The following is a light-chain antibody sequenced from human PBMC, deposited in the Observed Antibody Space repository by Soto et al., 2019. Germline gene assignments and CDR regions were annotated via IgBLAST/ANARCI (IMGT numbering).Light chain of an antibody. V-gene: IGLV2-14*01. CDR3: RSFRSRTIRV. J-gene: IGLJ6*01. CDR2: DVN. CDR1: RSDVGDYNF. Sequence: QSVLTQPASVSGSPGQSITISCTGARSDVGDYNFISWYQHYPGKAPKLLIYDVNNRPSGVSKRFSGSKAGNTASLTISGLLDEDEADYYCRSFRSRTIRVFGSGTKVTVL.